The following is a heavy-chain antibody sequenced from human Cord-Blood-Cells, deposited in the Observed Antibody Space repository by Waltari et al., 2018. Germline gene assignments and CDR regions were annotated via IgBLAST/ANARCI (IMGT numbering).Heavy chain of an antibody. Sequence: EVQLVESGGGLVQPGGSLRLSCAASGFTFSSYSMNWVRQAPGKGVEGVSYISRSSSTIYYAVSVKGRFTIARDNAKNSLYLKMNSLRAEDTAVYYCARDHEELQAFDIWGQGTMVTVSS. CDR3: ARDHEELQAFDI. J-gene: IGHJ3*02. D-gene: IGHD1-7*01. CDR1: GFTFSSYS. V-gene: IGHV3-48*01. CDR2: ISRSSSTI.